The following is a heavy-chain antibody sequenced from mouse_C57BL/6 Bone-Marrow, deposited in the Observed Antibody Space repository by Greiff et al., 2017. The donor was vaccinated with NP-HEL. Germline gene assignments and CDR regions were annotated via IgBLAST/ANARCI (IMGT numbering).Heavy chain of an antibody. CDR1: GYTFTSYW. J-gene: IGHJ2*01. V-gene: IGHV1-55*01. CDR3: ARGLFITTVVAPEYFDG. D-gene: IGHD1-1*01. Sequence: QVQLQQPGAELVKPGASVKMSCKASGYTFTSYWITWVKQRPGQGLEWIGVIYPGSGSTNYNEKFKGKATLTVDTSSSTAYMQLSSLTSEDSAVYYCARGLFITTVVAPEYFDGWGQGTTLTVSS. CDR2: IYPGSGST.